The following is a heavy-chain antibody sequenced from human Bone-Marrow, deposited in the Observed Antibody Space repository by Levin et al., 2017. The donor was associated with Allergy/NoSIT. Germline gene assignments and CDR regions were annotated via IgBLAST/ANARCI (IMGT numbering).Heavy chain of an antibody. CDR1: GFTFSSYA. Sequence: GGSLRLSCAASGFTFSSYAMSWVRQAPGKGLEWVSAISGSGGSTYYADSVKGRFTISRDNSKNTLYLQMNSLRAEDTAVYYCAKDQGFGVVATNYNWFDPWGQGTLVTVSS. CDR2: ISGSGGST. V-gene: IGHV3-23*01. J-gene: IGHJ5*02. CDR3: AKDQGFGVVATNYNWFDP. D-gene: IGHD3-3*01.